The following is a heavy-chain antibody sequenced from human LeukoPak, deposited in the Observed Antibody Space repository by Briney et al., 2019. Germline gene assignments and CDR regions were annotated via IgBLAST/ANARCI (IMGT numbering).Heavy chain of an antibody. J-gene: IGHJ4*02. CDR3: ARVVLYDSTTFAY. V-gene: IGHV4-31*03. D-gene: IGHD3-22*01. Sequence: SQTLSLTCTVSGGSISSGGYYWSWIRQHPGKGLEWIVYIYYSGSTYYNPSLKSRVTISVDTSKNQFSLKLSSVPAADTAVYYCARVVLYDSTTFAYWGQGPLVPVSS. CDR2: IYYSGST. CDR1: GGSISSGGYY.